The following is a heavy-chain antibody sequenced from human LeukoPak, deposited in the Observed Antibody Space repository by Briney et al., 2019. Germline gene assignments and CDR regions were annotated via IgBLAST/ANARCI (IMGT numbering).Heavy chain of an antibody. Sequence: GGSLRLSCAASGFTFSSYWMSWVRQAPGKGLEWVSAMSSSDDGRYYAASVRGRFTISRDTSRSTLYLQMNSLRAEDAAVYYCAKAPVTSCRGAFCYPFDYWGQGTLVTVSS. CDR2: MSSSDDGR. V-gene: IGHV3-23*01. CDR3: AKAPVTSCRGAFCYPFDY. CDR1: GFTFSSYW. J-gene: IGHJ4*02. D-gene: IGHD2-15*01.